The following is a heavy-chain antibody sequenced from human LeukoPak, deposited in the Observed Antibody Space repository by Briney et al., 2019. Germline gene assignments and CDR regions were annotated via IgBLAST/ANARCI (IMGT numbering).Heavy chain of an antibody. V-gene: IGHV4-59*12. D-gene: IGHD5-18*01. J-gene: IGHJ4*02. CDR3: ARGAIRGYGFFDT. CDR1: GVSISSYS. CDR2: IYHSGTT. Sequence: ASETLSLTCTVSGVSISSYSLNWIRQPPGKGLEWVGYIYHSGTTYYNPSLRSRVSLSLDTSQNQFCMRVTSVTAADTAVYYCARGAIRGYGFFDTWGAG.